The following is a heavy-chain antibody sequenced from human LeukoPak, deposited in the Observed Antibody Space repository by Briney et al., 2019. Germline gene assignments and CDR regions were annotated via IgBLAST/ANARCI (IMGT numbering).Heavy chain of an antibody. CDR1: GFTFSSYG. J-gene: IGHJ4*02. CDR2: IRYDGNDK. CDR3: AKDSLAAAGPYYFDH. V-gene: IGHV3-30*02. D-gene: IGHD6-13*01. Sequence: PGGSLRLSCVAYGFTFSSYGMYWARQAPGKGLEGVAFIRYDGNDKYYADSVKGRFTISRDNSKNTLDLQMNSLRAEDTAVYHCAKDSLAAAGPYYFDHWGQGALVTVSS.